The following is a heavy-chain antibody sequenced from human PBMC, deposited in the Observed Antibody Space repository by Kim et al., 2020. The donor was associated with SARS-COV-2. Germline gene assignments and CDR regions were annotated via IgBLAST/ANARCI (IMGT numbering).Heavy chain of an antibody. CDR2: ISSSSSYI. Sequence: GGSLRLSCAASGFTFSSYSMNWVRQAPGKGLEWVSSISSSSSYIYYADSVKGRFTISRDNAKNSLYLQMNSLRAEDTAVYYCARKAAAPYYYGMDVWGQGTTVTVSS. J-gene: IGHJ6*02. V-gene: IGHV3-21*01. D-gene: IGHD6-13*01. CDR1: GFTFSSYS. CDR3: ARKAAAPYYYGMDV.